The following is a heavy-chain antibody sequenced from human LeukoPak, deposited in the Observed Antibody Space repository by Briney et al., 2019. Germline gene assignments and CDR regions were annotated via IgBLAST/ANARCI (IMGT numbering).Heavy chain of an antibody. CDR2: ISYDGTKI. D-gene: IGHD3-3*02. V-gene: IGHV3-30-3*01. CDR1: GFSFSTHK. J-gene: IGHJ1*01. CDR3: ARDSVKLPGISNFDN. Sequence: PGGSLRLSCAASGFSFSTHKMNWVRQAPGKGLEWVAVISYDGTKIYYADSAKGRFTISRDNSKNMVYLQMNSLRAEDTALYYCARDSVKLPGISNFDNWGQGTLVTVSS.